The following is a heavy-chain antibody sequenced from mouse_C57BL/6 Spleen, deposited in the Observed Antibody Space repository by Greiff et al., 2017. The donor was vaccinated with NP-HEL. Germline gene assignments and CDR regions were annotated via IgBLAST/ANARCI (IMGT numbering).Heavy chain of an antibody. CDR1: GYAFSSYW. CDR3: ATTVVAQGYFDV. J-gene: IGHJ1*03. V-gene: IGHV1-80*01. Sequence: LVESGAELVKPGASVKISCKASGYAFSSYWMNWVKQRPGKGLEWIGQIYPGDGDTNYNGKFKGKATLTADKSSSTAYMQLSSLTSEDSAVYFCATTVVAQGYFDVWGTGTTVTVSS. D-gene: IGHD1-1*01. CDR2: IYPGDGDT.